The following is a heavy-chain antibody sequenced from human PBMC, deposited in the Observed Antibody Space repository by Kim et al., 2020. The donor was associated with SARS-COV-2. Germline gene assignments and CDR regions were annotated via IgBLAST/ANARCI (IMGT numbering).Heavy chain of an antibody. V-gene: IGHV3-23*01. CDR3: AKEGGSCWDFDY. CDR1: GFTFRSYA. Sequence: GGSLRLSCAASGFTFRSYAMSWVRRAPGKGLEWVSTISDSAGRTYDADSVKGRFTISRDNSKNTLYLQMNSLRAEDTAVYYCAKEGGSCWDFDYWGQGTLVTVSS. CDR2: ISDSAGRT. D-gene: IGHD2-15*01. J-gene: IGHJ4*02.